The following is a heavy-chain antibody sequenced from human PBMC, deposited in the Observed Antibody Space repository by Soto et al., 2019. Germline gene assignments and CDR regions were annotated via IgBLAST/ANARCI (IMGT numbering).Heavy chain of an antibody. D-gene: IGHD3-3*01. CDR3: ARNFWSGFGYYYYYGMDV. Sequence: GESLKISCKGSGYSFTSYWIGWVRQMPGKGLEWMGIIYPGDSDTRYSPSFQGQVTISADKSISTAYLQWGSLKASDTAMYYCARNFWSGFGYYYYYGMDVWGQGTTVTVSS. CDR2: IYPGDSDT. CDR1: GYSFTSYW. J-gene: IGHJ6*02. V-gene: IGHV5-51*01.